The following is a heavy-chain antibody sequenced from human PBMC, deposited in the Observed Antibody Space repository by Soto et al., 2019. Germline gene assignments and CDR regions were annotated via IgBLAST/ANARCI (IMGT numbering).Heavy chain of an antibody. CDR1: GFTFSSYA. J-gene: IGHJ4*02. CDR2: ISGSGGST. V-gene: IGHV3-23*01. CDR3: AKGGPQLLSDYGDYVFDY. D-gene: IGHD4-17*01. Sequence: GGSLRLSCAASGFTFSSYAMSWVRQAPGKGLEWVSAISGSGGSTYYADSVKGRFTISRDNSKNTLYLQMNSLRAEDTAVYYCAKGGPQLLSDYGDYVFDYWGQGTLVTVSS.